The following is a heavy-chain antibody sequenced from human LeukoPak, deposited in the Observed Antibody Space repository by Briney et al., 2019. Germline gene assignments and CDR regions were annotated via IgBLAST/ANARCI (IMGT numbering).Heavy chain of an antibody. D-gene: IGHD2-15*01. CDR2: ISGSGGST. Sequence: GGSLRLSCAGSGCTFSSYAMSWVRQAPGKGLEWVSAISGSGGSTYYADSVKGRFTISRDNSKNTLYLQMNSLRAEDTAVYYCAKDEGYCSGGSCYYFDYWGQGTLVTVSS. CDR1: GCTFSSYA. V-gene: IGHV3-23*01. J-gene: IGHJ4*02. CDR3: AKDEGYCSGGSCYYFDY.